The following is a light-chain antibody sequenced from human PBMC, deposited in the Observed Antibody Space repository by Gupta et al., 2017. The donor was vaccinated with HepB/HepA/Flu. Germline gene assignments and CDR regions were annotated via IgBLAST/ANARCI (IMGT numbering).Light chain of an antibody. J-gene: IGLJ2*01. CDR1: SSDVGGYNY. Sequence: QSALPQPASVSGSPGRSITISCVGTSSDVGGYNYVSWYQQLPGKAPKLIIYDVRSRPSGVSNRFSGSKSANTASLSISGLQAEDEADYYCSSYTAITRSVIFGGGTELTVL. CDR3: SSYTAITRSVI. CDR2: DVR. V-gene: IGLV2-14*03.